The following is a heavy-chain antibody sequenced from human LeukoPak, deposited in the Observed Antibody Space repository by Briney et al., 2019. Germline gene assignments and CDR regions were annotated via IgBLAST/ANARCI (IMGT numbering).Heavy chain of an antibody. Sequence: SETLSLTCTVSGGSISSYYWSWIRQPPGKGLEWIGYIYYSGSTNYNPSLKSRVTISVDTSKNQFSLKLSSVTAADTAVYYCARSRIVATDGAFDIWGQGTMVTVSS. CDR3: ARSRIVATDGAFDI. V-gene: IGHV4-59*08. J-gene: IGHJ3*02. D-gene: IGHD5-12*01. CDR1: GGSISSYY. CDR2: IYYSGST.